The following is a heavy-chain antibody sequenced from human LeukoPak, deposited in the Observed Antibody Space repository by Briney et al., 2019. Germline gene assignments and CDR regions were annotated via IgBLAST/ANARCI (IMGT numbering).Heavy chain of an antibody. V-gene: IGHV5-10-1*01. J-gene: IGHJ3*02. D-gene: IGHD2-21*02. Sequence: GESLRISCKGSGSSFTSYWISWVRQMPGKGLEWMGRIDPSDSYTNYSPSFQGHVTISADKSISTAYLQWCSLKASDTAMYYCARRALPPAYCGGDCFDAFDIWGQGTMVTVSS. CDR1: GSSFTSYW. CDR3: ARRALPPAYCGGDCFDAFDI. CDR2: IDPSDSYT.